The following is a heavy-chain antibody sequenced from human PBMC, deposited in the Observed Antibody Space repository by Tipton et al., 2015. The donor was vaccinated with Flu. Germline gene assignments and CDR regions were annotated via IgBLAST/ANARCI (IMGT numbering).Heavy chain of an antibody. CDR2: IRHDESDK. CDR1: GFTFSGYG. V-gene: IGHV3-30*02. J-gene: IGHJ4*02. D-gene: IGHD6-19*01. Sequence: SLRLSCAASGFTFSGYGMHWVRQAPGKGLEWVAFIRHDESDKYYADSVKGQFTISRDNSKNALYLLISSLRPEDTAVYYCAKDGWDTSGWYPFDYWGQGTLVTVSA. CDR3: AKDGWDTSGWYPFDY.